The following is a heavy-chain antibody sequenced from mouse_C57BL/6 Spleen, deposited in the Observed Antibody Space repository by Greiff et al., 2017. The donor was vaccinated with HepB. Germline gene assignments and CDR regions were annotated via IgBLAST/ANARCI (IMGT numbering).Heavy chain of an antibody. CDR1: GYTFTSYW. D-gene: IGHD1-1*01. Sequence: VQLQESGAELVKPGASVKLSCKASGYTFTSYWMQWVKQRPGQGLEWIGEIDPSDSYTNSNQKFKGKATLTVEPSSSTAYMQLSSLTSEDSAVYYCARTRYYGSRAFDYWGQGTTLTVSS. CDR3: ARTRYYGSRAFDY. J-gene: IGHJ2*01. V-gene: IGHV1-50*01. CDR2: IDPSDSYT.